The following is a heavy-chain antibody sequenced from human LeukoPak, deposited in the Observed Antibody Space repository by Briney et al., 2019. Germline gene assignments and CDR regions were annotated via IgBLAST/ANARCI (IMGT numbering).Heavy chain of an antibody. CDR3: ARGDSSSSPLSY. V-gene: IGHV1-2*06. CDR1: GYTFNTYY. CDR2: INPNSGGT. J-gene: IGHJ4*02. D-gene: IGHD6-6*01. Sequence: ASVKVSCKPSGYTFNTYYMHWERQAPGQGLEWIGRINPNSGGTNYARKFQGRVTMTRDTSISTGYMEVSRLRSDDTAVYYCARGDSSSSPLSYWGQGTLVSVSS.